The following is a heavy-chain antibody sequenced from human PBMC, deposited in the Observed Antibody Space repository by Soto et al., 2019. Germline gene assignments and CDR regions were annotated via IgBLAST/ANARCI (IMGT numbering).Heavy chain of an antibody. Sequence: QVQLVESGGGVVQPGRSLRLSCAASGFTFSSYGMHWVRQAPGKGLEWVAVISYDGSNKYYADSVKGRFTISRDNSKNTLYLQMNSLRAEDTAVYYCAKNRVVRGPEPFDPWGQGTLVTVSS. V-gene: IGHV3-30*18. CDR1: GFTFSSYG. D-gene: IGHD3-10*01. J-gene: IGHJ5*02. CDR3: AKNRVVRGPEPFDP. CDR2: ISYDGSNK.